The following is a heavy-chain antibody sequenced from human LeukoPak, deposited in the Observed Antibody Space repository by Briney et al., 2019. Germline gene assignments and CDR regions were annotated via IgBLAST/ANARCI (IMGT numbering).Heavy chain of an antibody. J-gene: IGHJ3*02. Sequence: GGSLRLSCVASEITFSSFELNWVRQAPGKGLEWISYISDVGDTQHYADSVKGRFTISRDNARNSLFLQMNSLTAEDTGVYYCARDRSKVTAYDDALDIWGQGTMVIVSS. D-gene: IGHD2-21*02. V-gene: IGHV3-48*03. CDR3: ARDRSKVTAYDDALDI. CDR1: EITFSSFE. CDR2: ISDVGDTQ.